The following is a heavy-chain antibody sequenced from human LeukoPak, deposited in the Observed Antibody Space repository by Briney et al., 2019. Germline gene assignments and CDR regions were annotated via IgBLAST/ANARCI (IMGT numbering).Heavy chain of an antibody. CDR3: AREKRQWLVHGSDAFDI. CDR2: ISGSGGST. V-gene: IGHV3-23*01. J-gene: IGHJ3*02. D-gene: IGHD6-19*01. Sequence: PGGSLRLSCAASGFTFSSYAMSWVRQAPGKGLEWVSAISGSGGSTYYADYVKGRFTISRDNSKNTLYLQMNSLRAEDTAVYYCAREKRQWLVHGSDAFDIWGQGTMVTVSS. CDR1: GFTFSSYA.